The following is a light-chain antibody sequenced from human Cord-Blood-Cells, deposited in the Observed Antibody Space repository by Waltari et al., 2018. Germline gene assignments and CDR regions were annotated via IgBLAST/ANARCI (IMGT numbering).Light chain of an antibody. CDR2: KDS. V-gene: IGLV3-25*03. Sequence: SYELTQPPSVSVSPGQTARITCSGDALPKQYAYWYQQKPGQAPVLVIYKDSERASGIPERFSGSSSGKTVTLTSSGVQAEDEADYYCQSADSSGTYVVFGGGTKLTVL. CDR1: ALPKQY. J-gene: IGLJ2*01. CDR3: QSADSSGTYVV.